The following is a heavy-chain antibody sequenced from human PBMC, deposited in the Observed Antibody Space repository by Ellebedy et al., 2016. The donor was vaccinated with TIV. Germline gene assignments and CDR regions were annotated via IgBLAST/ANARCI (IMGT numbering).Heavy chain of an antibody. V-gene: IGHV1-18*01. CDR2: ISAYNGNT. CDR3: ERDLYGDYEEGGFDY. Sequence: AASVKVSCKASGYTFTSYGISWVRQTPGQGLEWMGWISAYNGNTNYAQKLQGRVTMTTDTSTSTAYMELRSLRSDETAVYYCERDLYGDYEEGGFDYWGQGTLVTVSS. D-gene: IGHD4-17*01. CDR1: GYTFTSYG. J-gene: IGHJ4*02.